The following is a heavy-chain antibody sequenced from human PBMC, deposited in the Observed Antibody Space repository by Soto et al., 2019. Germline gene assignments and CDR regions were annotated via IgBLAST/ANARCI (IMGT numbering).Heavy chain of an antibody. CDR3: VRQASGYYYGWFDP. J-gene: IGHJ5*02. Sequence: QLLLQESAPGLVKPSETLSLTCTVSGGSILDSTYYWAWIRQSPGKGLEWIGTIFYSGGTFYTPSLKSRVTMSVDTSNNQFSLKLSSVTAADTAVYYCVRQASGYYYGWFDPWGQGTLVTVSS. V-gene: IGHV4-39*01. D-gene: IGHD3-22*01. CDR2: IFYSGGT. CDR1: GGSILDSTYY.